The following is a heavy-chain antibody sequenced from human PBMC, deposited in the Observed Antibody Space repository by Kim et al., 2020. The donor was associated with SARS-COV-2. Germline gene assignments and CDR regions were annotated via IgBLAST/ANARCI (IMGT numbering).Heavy chain of an antibody. CDR1: GDSISSDKW. CDR3: MKGGGSVAYGDC. J-gene: IGHJ4*02. Sequence: SETLSLTCAVSGDSISSDKWWSWVRQPPGKGLEWIGEMNPDGRANFNPSLKSRATISIDRSKNNFSLRLSSVTAADTAVYYCMKGGGSVAYGDCWGQGTLVTVYS. D-gene: IGHD3-10*01. CDR2: MNPDGRA. V-gene: IGHV4-4*02.